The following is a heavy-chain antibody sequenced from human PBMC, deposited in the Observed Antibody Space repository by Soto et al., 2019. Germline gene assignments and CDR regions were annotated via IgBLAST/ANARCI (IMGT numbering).Heavy chain of an antibody. CDR2: ISAYNGST. V-gene: IGHV1-18*01. CDR1: GYTFTSYV. CDR3: ARLTYDYIWGSYRPPDY. Sequence: QVQLVQSGAEVKKPGASVKVSCKASGYTFTSYVISWVRQAPGQGLEWMGWISAYNGSTNYAQKLQGRVTMTTDTPTSTADMELRSLRSDDTAVYYCARLTYDYIWGSYRPPDYWGQGTLVTVSS. J-gene: IGHJ4*02. D-gene: IGHD3-16*02.